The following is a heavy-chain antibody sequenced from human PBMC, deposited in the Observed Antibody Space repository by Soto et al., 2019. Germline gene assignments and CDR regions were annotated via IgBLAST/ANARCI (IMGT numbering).Heavy chain of an antibody. Sequence: ASVKVSCKASGYTFTNYGISWVRHAPAQGLEWMGWISAYNGNTKYAQKLQGRVTMTTDTSTSTAYMELRSLRSDDTAVYYCARGVGSGSYYNQYNWFDPWGQGTQVTVSS. CDR1: GYTFTNYG. V-gene: IGHV1-18*01. J-gene: IGHJ5*02. CDR3: ARGVGSGSYYNQYNWFDP. D-gene: IGHD3-10*01. CDR2: ISAYNGNT.